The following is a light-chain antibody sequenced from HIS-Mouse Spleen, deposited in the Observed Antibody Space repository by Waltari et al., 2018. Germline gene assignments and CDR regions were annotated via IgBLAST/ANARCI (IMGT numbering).Light chain of an antibody. CDR3: SSYTSSSFNVV. CDR1: SSDVGGYNY. CDR2: DVS. V-gene: IGLV2-14*03. Sequence: QSALTQPASVSGSPGQSITISCTGTSSDVGGYNYVSWYQQHPGKAPKLMIYDVSNRPSGVSNRFSGAKSGNTASLTISGLHAEDEADYYCSSYTSSSFNVVFGGGTKLTVL. J-gene: IGLJ2*01.